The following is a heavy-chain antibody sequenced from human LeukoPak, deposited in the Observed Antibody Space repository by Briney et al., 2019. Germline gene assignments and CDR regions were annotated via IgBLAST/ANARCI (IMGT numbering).Heavy chain of an antibody. Sequence: ASVKVSCKASGYSFTSYGISWIRQAPGQGLEWMGWMNPNSGNTRYAQKVQGRITMTGDTSISTAYMELSSLRSEDTAVYYCARGPTLVRGVIMPDSVGGMDVWGQGTTVTVSS. D-gene: IGHD3-10*01. CDR1: GYSFTSYG. CDR3: ARGPTLVRGVIMPDSVGGMDV. CDR2: MNPNSGNT. J-gene: IGHJ6*02. V-gene: IGHV1-8*01.